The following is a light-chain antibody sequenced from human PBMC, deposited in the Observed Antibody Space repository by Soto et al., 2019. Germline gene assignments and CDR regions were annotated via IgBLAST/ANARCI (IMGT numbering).Light chain of an antibody. Sequence: IVLTQSPATLSVSPGERATLSCRSSRSISTNVAWYQHKSGQAPRLLIYSASTRATGIPTRFSGSGSGTEFTLTISSLQAEDFAIYYCQHYNNWPRWTFGQGTKVDIK. J-gene: IGKJ1*01. CDR2: SAS. CDR3: QHYNNWPRWT. CDR1: RSISTN. V-gene: IGKV3-15*01.